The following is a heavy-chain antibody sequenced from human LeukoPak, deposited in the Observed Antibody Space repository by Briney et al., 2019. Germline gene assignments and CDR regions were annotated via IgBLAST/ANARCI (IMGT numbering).Heavy chain of an antibody. CDR2: IYTSGST. CDR1: GGSISSGSYY. J-gene: IGHJ5*02. CDR3: AREAVTIFGLVRTQTTKGPHRFDP. Sequence: SETLSLTCTVSGGSISSGSYYWSWIRQPAWKGLEWIGRIYTSGSTNYNPSLKSRVTISVDTSKSQFSLKLSSVTAADTAVYYCAREAVTIFGLVRTQTTKGPHRFDPWGQGTLVTVSS. D-gene: IGHD3-3*01. V-gene: IGHV4-61*02.